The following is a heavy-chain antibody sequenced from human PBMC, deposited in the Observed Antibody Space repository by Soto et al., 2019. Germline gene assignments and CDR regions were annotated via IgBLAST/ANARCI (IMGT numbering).Heavy chain of an antibody. CDR1: GGSLTTHY. J-gene: IGHJ4*02. CDR2: VNVGGNT. CDR3: GSLCSANTAVDAC. D-gene: IGHD2-21*02. Sequence: KPSETLSLTCAVYGGSLTTHYWSWIRQPPGKGLEWIGEVNVGGNTNYSPSLKSRVTMSIDASKNQFSLKVTAVTAADTAVYYCGSLCSANTAVDACWGRGAWVIVSA. V-gene: IGHV4-34*01.